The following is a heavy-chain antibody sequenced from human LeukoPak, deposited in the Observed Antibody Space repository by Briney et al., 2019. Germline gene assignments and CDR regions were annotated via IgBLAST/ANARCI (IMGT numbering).Heavy chain of an antibody. CDR2: IYYSGST. CDR3: ARVVANAFDI. V-gene: IGHV4-30-2*01. J-gene: IGHJ3*02. D-gene: IGHD2-15*01. CDR1: GGSISSGGYS. Sequence: PSETLSLTCAVSGGSISSGGYSWSWIRQPPGKGLEWIGYIYYSGSTYYNPSLKSRVTISVDRSKNQFSLKLSSVTAADTAVYYCARVVANAFDIWGQGTMVTVSS.